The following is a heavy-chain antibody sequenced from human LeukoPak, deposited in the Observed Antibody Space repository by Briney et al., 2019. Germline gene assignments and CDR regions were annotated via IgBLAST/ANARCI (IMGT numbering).Heavy chain of an antibody. CDR2: FIPIFGTA. V-gene: IGHV1-69*05. J-gene: IGHJ4*02. Sequence: SVKVSYKASGATFSSYAISWVRQAPGHRREWMGGFIPIFGTATYAQKLQGRVTITTNESTSPAYMELSSLRSEDTAVYYCARYPVAGYYDSSGYYFDYWGQGTLVTVSS. D-gene: IGHD3-22*01. CDR3: ARYPVAGYYDSSGYYFDY. CDR1: GATFSSYA.